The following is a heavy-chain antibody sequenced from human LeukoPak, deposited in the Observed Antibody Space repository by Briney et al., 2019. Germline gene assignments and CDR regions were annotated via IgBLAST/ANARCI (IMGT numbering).Heavy chain of an antibody. CDR2: ISSSSTTI. J-gene: IGHJ3*02. Sequence: GGSLRLSCAASGFTFSDYYMNWIRQAPGKGLEWVAYISSSSTTISYADSVKGRFTISRDNAKNSLYLQMNSLRAEDTAVYYCARTGSSSSQDAFDIWGQGTMVTVSS. CDR3: ARTGSSSSQDAFDI. D-gene: IGHD6-6*01. CDR1: GFTFSDYY. V-gene: IGHV3-11*04.